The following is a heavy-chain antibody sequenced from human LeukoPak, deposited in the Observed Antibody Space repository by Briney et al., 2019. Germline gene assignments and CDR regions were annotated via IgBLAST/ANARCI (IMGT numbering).Heavy chain of an antibody. D-gene: IGHD1-1*01. V-gene: IGHV1-69*05. CDR2: IIPIFGTA. CDR3: ARSEELEPQNIYYYYYMDV. Sequence: SVKVSCKASGGTFCSYAISWVRQAPGQGLEWMGRIIPIFGTANYAQKFQGRVTITTDESTSTAYMGLSSLRSEDTAVYYCARSEELEPQNIYYYYYMDVWGKGTTVTVSS. J-gene: IGHJ6*03. CDR1: GGTFCSYA.